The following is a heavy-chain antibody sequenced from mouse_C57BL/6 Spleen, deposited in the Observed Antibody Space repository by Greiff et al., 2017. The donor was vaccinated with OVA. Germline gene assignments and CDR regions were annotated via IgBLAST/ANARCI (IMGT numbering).Heavy chain of an antibody. Sequence: VKLMESGPGLVQPSQSLSITCTVSGFSLPSYGVHWVRQSPGKGLEWLGVIWSGGSTDYNAAFISRLSISKDNSKSQVFFKMNSLQADDTAIYYCARKGGDYDPFAYWGQGTLVTVSA. D-gene: IGHD2-4*01. CDR3: ARKGGDYDPFAY. V-gene: IGHV2-2*01. CDR1: GFSLPSYG. CDR2: IWSGGST. J-gene: IGHJ3*01.